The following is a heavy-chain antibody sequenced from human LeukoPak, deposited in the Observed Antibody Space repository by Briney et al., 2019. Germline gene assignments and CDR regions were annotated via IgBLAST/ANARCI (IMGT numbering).Heavy chain of an antibody. D-gene: IGHD4-17*01. V-gene: IGHV3-48*01. J-gene: IGHJ4*02. CDR3: ARDQHGDYGY. Sequence: WGRQAPGKGLEWVSYISSSSSTIYYADSVKGRFTISRDNAKNSLYLQMNSLRAEDTAVYYCARDQHGDYGYWGQGTLVTVSS. CDR2: ISSSSSTI.